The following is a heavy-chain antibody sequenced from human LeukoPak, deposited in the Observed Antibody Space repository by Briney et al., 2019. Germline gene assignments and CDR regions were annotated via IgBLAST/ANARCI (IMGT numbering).Heavy chain of an antibody. V-gene: IGHV3-21*01. CDR3: ATEGRSTTPGY. Sequence: GGSLRLPCGASGFTFSSYTMIWVRQAPGMGLEWVSSISSSSSSIYYADSVKGRFTISRDNAKDSLYLQMNSLRAEDTSVYYCATEGRSTTPGYWGQGTLVIVSS. J-gene: IGHJ4*02. D-gene: IGHD6-13*01. CDR2: ISSSSSSI. CDR1: GFTFSSYT.